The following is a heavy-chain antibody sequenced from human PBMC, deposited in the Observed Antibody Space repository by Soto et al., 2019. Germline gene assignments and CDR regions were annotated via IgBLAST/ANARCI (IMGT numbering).Heavy chain of an antibody. CDR2: ISAYNGHT. Sequence: GESVQVGRKACGESYTSYGKNKVRQAPEQGLEWMGWISAYNGHTNYAQSFQGRVTMTTDTSTSTAYMELRSLRSDDTAVYYCAKFGRQYSGYESNYYYHMDVWGRGTTVTVSS. CDR3: AKFGRQYSGYESNYYYHMDV. J-gene: IGHJ6*03. D-gene: IGHD3-22*01. V-gene: IGHV1-18*01. CDR1: GESYTSYG.